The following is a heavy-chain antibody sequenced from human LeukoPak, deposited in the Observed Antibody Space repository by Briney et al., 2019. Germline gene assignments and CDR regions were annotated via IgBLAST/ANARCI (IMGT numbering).Heavy chain of an antibody. CDR1: GFTFSSYE. Sequence: GGSLRLSCAASGFTFSSYEMNWVRQAPGKGLEWVSYISSSGSTIYYADSVKGRFTISRDNAKNSLYLQMNSLRAEDTAVYYCARNGDYPFYYYYYYGMDVWGQGTTVTVSS. J-gene: IGHJ6*02. V-gene: IGHV3-48*03. CDR3: ARNGDYPFYYYYYYGMDV. D-gene: IGHD4-17*01. CDR2: ISSSGSTI.